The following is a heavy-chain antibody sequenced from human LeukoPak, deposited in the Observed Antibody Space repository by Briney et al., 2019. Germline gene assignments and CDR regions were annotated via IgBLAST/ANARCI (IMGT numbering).Heavy chain of an antibody. D-gene: IGHD4-11*01. CDR3: ARVGDYSPRGWFDP. CDR1: GYTFTSYY. J-gene: IGHJ5*02. Sequence: GASVKVSCKASGYTFTSYYIHWVRQAPGQGLEWMGMINASGGSTSYTQKFQGRVTMTRDMATRTLYMELSSLRSEDTAFYYCARVGDYSPRGWFDPWGQGTLVTVSS. CDR2: INASGGST. V-gene: IGHV1-46*01.